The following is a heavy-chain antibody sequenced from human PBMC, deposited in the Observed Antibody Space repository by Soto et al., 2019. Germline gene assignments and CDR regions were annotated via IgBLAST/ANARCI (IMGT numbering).Heavy chain of an antibody. V-gene: IGHV3-23*01. CDR2: ISGSGGST. Sequence: GGSLRLSCAASGFTFSSYAMSWVRQAPGKGLEWVSAISGSGGSTYSADSVKGRFTISRDNSKNTLYLQMISLRAEDTALYYCVKDPRIAARPDYYYGMDVWGHGTTVTVSS. J-gene: IGHJ6*02. CDR1: GFTFSSYA. D-gene: IGHD6-6*01. CDR3: VKDPRIAARPDYYYGMDV.